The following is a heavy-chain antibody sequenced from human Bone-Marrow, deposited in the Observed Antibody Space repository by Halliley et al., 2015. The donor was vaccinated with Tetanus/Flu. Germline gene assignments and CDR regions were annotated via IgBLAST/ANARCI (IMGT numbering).Heavy chain of an antibody. Sequence: EWNAYIHYSGSPNYNPPLKSRVSLSIDTSKNQFSLKLSAVTAADTAVYYCAREVTRNPYYFDFWGQGTLVTVSS. J-gene: IGHJ4*02. CDR2: IHYSGSP. CDR3: AREVTRNPYYFDF. V-gene: IGHV4-59*01.